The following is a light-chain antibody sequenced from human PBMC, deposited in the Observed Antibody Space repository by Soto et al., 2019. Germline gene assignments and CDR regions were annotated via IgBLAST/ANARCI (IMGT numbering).Light chain of an antibody. Sequence: DIQMTQSPTSLSASVGDRVTITCRASQGIRNFVAWYQQKPGKAPKLLINAASTLQSGAPARFSGSGSGTDFTLTINSPQPEDVASYSCQKYSSVPVFGPGTKVEIK. CDR2: AAS. J-gene: IGKJ3*01. CDR3: QKYSSVPV. V-gene: IGKV1-27*01. CDR1: QGIRNF.